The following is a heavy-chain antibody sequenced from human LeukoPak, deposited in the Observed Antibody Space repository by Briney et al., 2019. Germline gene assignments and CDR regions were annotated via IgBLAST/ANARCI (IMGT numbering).Heavy chain of an antibody. CDR2: IIPMFCSA. CDR3: VRRQALRGRHRAFDP. CDR1: GGTFSNYA. J-gene: IGHJ5*02. V-gene: IGHV1-69*05. D-gene: IGHD6-25*01. Sequence: ASVKVSCKASGGTFSNYAISWVRQAPGQGFEWLGGIIPMFCSAKYAQKFQGRVTITTDESTTTAYMDLISLISEDSAVYYCVRRQALRGRHRAFDPWGQGTLVTVSS.